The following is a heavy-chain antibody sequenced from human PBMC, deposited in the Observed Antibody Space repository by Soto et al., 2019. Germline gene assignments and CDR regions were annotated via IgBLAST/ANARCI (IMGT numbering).Heavy chain of an antibody. D-gene: IGHD3-10*01. Sequence: QVQLQESGPGLVKPSQTLSLTCTVSGGSISSGDYYWSWIRQPPGKGLEWIGYLYYSGSTYYNPSPKCVVTLSVDPSKNQFSLELSSVTSGHTAVYYCARVGGFGATPVVYWGQGTLVTVSS. V-gene: IGHV4-30-4*01. CDR2: LYYSGST. CDR3: ARVGGFGATPVVY. CDR1: GGSISSGDYY. J-gene: IGHJ4*02.